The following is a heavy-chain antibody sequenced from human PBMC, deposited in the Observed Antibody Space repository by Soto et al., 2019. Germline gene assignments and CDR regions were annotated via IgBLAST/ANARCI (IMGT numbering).Heavy chain of an antibody. J-gene: IGHJ6*02. CDR1: SGSMNSGGYY. Sequence: QVQLQESGPGLVKPSQTLSLTCSVSSGSMNSGGYYWSWIRQHPGKGLEWIGYIYPNGDTYYNPSLKSRVSISVDTSKNQFSRNLTSVTAADTAIYYCARRGGSSSAYYYFAFDVWGPGTTVNVSS. V-gene: IGHV4-31*03. CDR2: IYPNGDT. CDR3: ARRGGSSSAYYYFAFDV. D-gene: IGHD6-6*01.